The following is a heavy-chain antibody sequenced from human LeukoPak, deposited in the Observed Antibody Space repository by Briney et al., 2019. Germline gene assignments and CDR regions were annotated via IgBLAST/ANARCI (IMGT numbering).Heavy chain of an antibody. D-gene: IGHD2-21*02. V-gene: IGHV3-15*01. J-gene: IGHJ5*02. Sequence: GGSLRLSCAASGFTIRNAWMSWARQSPGKGLEWVGRIKTRTDGETTDYAAPVKGRFTISRDDSENTVYLHMNSLRTDDTGIYYCAARGVVTPDWFDPWGQGTLVTVSS. CDR3: AARGVVTPDWFDP. CDR2: IKTRTDGETT. CDR1: GFTIRNAW.